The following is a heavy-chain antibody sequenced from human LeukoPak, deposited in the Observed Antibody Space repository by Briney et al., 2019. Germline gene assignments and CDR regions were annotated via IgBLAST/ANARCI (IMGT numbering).Heavy chain of an antibody. CDR3: ARDIAAAGALFDY. Sequence: PSETLSLTCTVSGGSISSYYWSWIRQPPGKGLEWIGYIYYSGSTNYNPSLKSRATISVDTSKNQFSLELSSVTAADTAVYYCARDIAAAGALFDYWGQGTLVTVSS. V-gene: IGHV4-59*01. CDR1: GGSISSYY. CDR2: IYYSGST. J-gene: IGHJ4*02. D-gene: IGHD6-13*01.